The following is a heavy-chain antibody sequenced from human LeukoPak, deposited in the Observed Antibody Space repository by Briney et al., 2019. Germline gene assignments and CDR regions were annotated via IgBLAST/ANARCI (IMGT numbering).Heavy chain of an antibody. D-gene: IGHD3-22*01. CDR3: AKDLGGGMIVVVGIDY. Sequence: GRSLRLSCAASGFTFSSYGMHWVRQAPGKGLGWVAVISYDGSNKYYADSVKGRFTISRDNSKNTLYLQMNSLRAEDTAVYYCAKDLGGGMIVVVGIDYWGQGTLVTVSS. CDR2: ISYDGSNK. J-gene: IGHJ4*02. V-gene: IGHV3-30*18. CDR1: GFTFSSYG.